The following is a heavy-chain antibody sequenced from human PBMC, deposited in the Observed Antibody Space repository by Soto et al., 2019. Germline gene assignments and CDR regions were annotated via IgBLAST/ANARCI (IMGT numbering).Heavy chain of an antibody. CDR2: IYYSGST. J-gene: IGHJ6*03. CDR1: GGSISSYY. D-gene: IGHD3-10*01. Sequence: SETLSLTCTVSGGSISSYYWSWIRQPPGKGLEWIGYIYYSGSTNYNPSLKSRVTISVDTSKNQFSLKLSSVTAADTAVYYCARDNVGRGAEWDYYYMDVWGKGTTVTV. V-gene: IGHV4-59*01. CDR3: ARDNVGRGAEWDYYYMDV.